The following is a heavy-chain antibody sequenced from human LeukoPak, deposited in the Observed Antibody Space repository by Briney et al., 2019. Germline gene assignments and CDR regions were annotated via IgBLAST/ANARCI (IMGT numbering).Heavy chain of an antibody. D-gene: IGHD4-23*01. J-gene: IGHJ5*02. Sequence: ASVKVSCKASGYTFTTYDINWVRQATGQGLEWMGWMNPNSGNTGYAQKFQGIVTMTRNTSISTAYMELSSLRSEDTAVYYCARGPNKSDGGNSGSAWFDPWGQGTLVTVSS. CDR1: GYTFTTYD. CDR2: MNPNSGNT. V-gene: IGHV1-8*01. CDR3: ARGPNKSDGGNSGSAWFDP.